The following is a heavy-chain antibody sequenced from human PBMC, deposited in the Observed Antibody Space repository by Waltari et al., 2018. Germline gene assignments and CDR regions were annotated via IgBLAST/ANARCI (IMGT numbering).Heavy chain of an antibody. CDR1: GYTVFAYP. J-gene: IGHJ4*02. D-gene: IGHD3-10*01. V-gene: IGHV1-3*01. Sequence: QVQLVQSGAEMKKPGASVTLSCKASGYTVFAYPIHWVRQAPGQRLEWMGWITGNDNTKYSQRFQGRVTITRDRSASTTYMDLSTLRSEDTAVYYFASGRERSYGSANYYQLDYWGQGTLVTVSS. CDR2: ITGNDNT. CDR3: ASGRERSYGSANYYQLDY.